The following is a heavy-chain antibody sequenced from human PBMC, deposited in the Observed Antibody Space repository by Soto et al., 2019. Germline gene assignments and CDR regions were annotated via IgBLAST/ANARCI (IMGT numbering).Heavy chain of an antibody. J-gene: IGHJ4*02. CDR1: GYTFTSYD. D-gene: IGHD7-27*01. CDR3: ARGPRNWGVDY. CDR2: MNPNSGNT. V-gene: IGHV1-8*02. Sequence: QVQLVQSGAEVKQPGASVKVSCKASGYTFTSYDFNWVRQATGQGLEWLGWMNPNSGNTGYAQKFEGRVTMTRDTSISTAYMELSSLRSEDTAVYYCARGPRNWGVDYWGQGTLVTVSS.